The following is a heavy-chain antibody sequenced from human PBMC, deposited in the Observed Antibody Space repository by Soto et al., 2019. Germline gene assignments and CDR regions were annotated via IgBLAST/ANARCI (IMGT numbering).Heavy chain of an antibody. CDR1: GGTFSSYA. CDR2: ITPIFGAA. V-gene: IGHV1-69*12. J-gene: IGHJ5*02. CDR3: AREGIAARPIAWFDP. D-gene: IGHD6-6*01. Sequence: QVQLVQSGAEVKKPGSSVKVSCKASGGTFSSYAIRWVRQAPGQGLEWLGGITPIFGAADYAQKFQGRVAISADESPRQAYMELSSLRSGDTAVYYCAREGIAARPIAWFDPWGQGPLVTVSS.